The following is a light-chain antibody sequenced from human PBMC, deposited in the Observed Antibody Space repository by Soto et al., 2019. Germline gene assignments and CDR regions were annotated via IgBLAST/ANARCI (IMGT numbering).Light chain of an antibody. CDR2: DVS. J-gene: IGKJ1*01. V-gene: IGKV1-5*01. CDR1: QSISRW. CDR3: QQYSTYWT. Sequence: DFRMTQSPSTLSASLGDRVTISCRASQSISRWLAWYQQKPGRAPKLLIYDVSSLKSGVPSRFSGSGSGTEFTLTISSLQPDDFATYYCQQYSTYWTFGQGTKVDI.